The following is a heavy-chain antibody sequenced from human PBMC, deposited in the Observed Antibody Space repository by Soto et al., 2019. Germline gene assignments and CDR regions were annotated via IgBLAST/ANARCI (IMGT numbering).Heavy chain of an antibody. CDR2: ISYDGSNK. CDR3: ARPTDYYGSGVDYGMDV. Sequence: QLQLEESGGGVVQPGRSLRLSCAASGFTFSTYGMHWVRQAPGKGLEWVAVISYDGSNKYYADSVKGRFTISRDNSKNTLYLQMNSLRPEDTAVFYCARPTDYYGSGVDYGMDVWGQGTTVTVSS. D-gene: IGHD3-10*01. V-gene: IGHV3-30*03. CDR1: GFTFSTYG. J-gene: IGHJ6*02.